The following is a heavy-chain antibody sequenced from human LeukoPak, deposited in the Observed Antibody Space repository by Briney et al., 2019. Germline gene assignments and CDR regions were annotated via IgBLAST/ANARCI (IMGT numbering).Heavy chain of an antibody. Sequence: SETLSLTCTVSGGAISGYHWSWIRQPPGKGLEWIGYIYYSGSTNYNPSLKSRVTISADTSKNQFPLKLSSVTAADTAVYYCARLTSSSSESSFDYWGQGTLVTVSS. CDR2: IYYSGST. CDR3: ARLTSSSSESSFDY. J-gene: IGHJ4*02. V-gene: IGHV4-59*08. CDR1: GGAISGYH. D-gene: IGHD6-13*01.